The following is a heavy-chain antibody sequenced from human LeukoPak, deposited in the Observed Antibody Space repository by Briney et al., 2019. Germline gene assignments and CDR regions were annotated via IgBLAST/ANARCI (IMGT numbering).Heavy chain of an antibody. CDR1: GGSVINTNW. Sequence: SETLSLTCGVSGGSVINTNWWTWVRQPPGKGLEWIGEVHLDGRTNYNPSLESRLTMSVDVSENQDSLKLTSVTAADTAVYYCAREGGFYRPLDYSGQGTLVTVSS. J-gene: IGHJ4*02. D-gene: IGHD3-3*01. CDR2: VHLDGRT. V-gene: IGHV4-4*02. CDR3: AREGGFYRPLDY.